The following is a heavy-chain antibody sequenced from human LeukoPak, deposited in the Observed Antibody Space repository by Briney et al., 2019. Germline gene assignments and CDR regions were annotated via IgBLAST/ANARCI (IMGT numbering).Heavy chain of an antibody. CDR1: GYRFTSYW. Sequence: GASLKISCKGSGYRFTSYWIGWVRQLPGKGLEWMGIIYPGDSDTRYSPSFQGQVTISADKSISTAYLQWSSLKASDTAMYYCARSRAGATLLNYFDYGGQGTLVTVS. V-gene: IGHV5-51*01. CDR2: IYPGDSDT. D-gene: IGHD1-26*01. J-gene: IGHJ4*02. CDR3: ARSRAGATLLNYFDY.